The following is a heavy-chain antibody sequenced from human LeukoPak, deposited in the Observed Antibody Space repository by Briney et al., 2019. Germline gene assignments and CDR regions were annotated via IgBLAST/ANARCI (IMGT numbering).Heavy chain of an antibody. V-gene: IGHV4-38-2*01. D-gene: IGHD3-10*01. J-gene: IGHJ4*02. CDR2: IYHSGST. CDR1: GYSISSNYY. CDR3: ARRGGHFDY. Sequence: PSETLSLTCAVSGYSISSNYYWGWIRQPPGKGLEWIGSIYHSGSTYYNPSLKGRFTISLDTSKNHFSLTLTSVTAADTAVYYCARRGGHFDYWGQGTLVTVSS.